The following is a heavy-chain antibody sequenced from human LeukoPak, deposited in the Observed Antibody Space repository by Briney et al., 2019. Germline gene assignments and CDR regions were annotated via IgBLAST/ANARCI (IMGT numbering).Heavy chain of an antibody. D-gene: IGHD5-12*01. CDR1: GYTLTGYY. Sequence: ASVKVSCKASGYTLTGYYMHWVRLAPGQGLEWMGWINPSSGDTNYAKKFQGRVTMTRDTSISTAYMELSRLRSDDTAVYYCAKNPYEYYFDYWGQGTLVTGSS. J-gene: IGHJ4*02. CDR3: AKNPYEYYFDY. V-gene: IGHV1-2*02. CDR2: INPSSGDT.